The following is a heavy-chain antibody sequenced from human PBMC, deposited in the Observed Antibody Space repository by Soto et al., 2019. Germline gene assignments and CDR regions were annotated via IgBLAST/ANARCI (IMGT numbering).Heavy chain of an antibody. J-gene: IGHJ6*02. CDR2: INPNSGGT. CDR3: ARGQGYCSSTSCYTPYYYYGMDV. CDR1: GYTFTGYY. D-gene: IGHD2-2*02. V-gene: IGHV1-2*04. Sequence: QVPLVQSGAEVKKPGASVKVSCKASGYTFTGYYMHWVRQAPGQGLEWMGWINPNSGGTNYAQKFQGWVTMTRDTSISTAYMELSRLRSDDTAVYYCARGQGYCSSTSCYTPYYYYGMDVWGQGTTVTVSS.